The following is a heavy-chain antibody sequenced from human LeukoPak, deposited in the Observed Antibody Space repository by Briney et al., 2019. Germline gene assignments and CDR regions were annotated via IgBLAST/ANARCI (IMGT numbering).Heavy chain of an antibody. D-gene: IGHD6-13*01. CDR3: ARDLGSTWSGNY. CDR2: IYHSGSA. J-gene: IGHJ4*02. V-gene: IGHV4-38-2*02. Sequence: PSETLSLTCTVSGYSISSGYYWGWIRQPPGKGLEWIGSIYHSGSAYYSPPLKSRATISVDTSKNQFSLKLTSVTAADTAVYYCARDLGSTWSGNYWGQGTLVTVSS. CDR1: GYSISSGYY.